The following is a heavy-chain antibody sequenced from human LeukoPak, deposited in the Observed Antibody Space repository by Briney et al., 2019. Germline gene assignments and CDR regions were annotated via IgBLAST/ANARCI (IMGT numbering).Heavy chain of an antibody. CDR1: GGTFSSYA. Sequence: ASVKVSCKASGGTFSSYAISWVRQAPGQGLEWMGGTIPIFGTANYAQKFQGRVTITADESTSTAYMELSSLRSEDTAVYYCARDSLGELLEPPYYYYGMDVWGKGTTVTVSS. J-gene: IGHJ6*04. CDR3: ARDSLGELLEPPYYYYGMDV. D-gene: IGHD3-10*01. CDR2: TIPIFGTA. V-gene: IGHV1-69*01.